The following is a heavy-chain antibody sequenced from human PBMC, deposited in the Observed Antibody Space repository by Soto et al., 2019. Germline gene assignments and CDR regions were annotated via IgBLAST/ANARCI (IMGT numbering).Heavy chain of an antibody. V-gene: IGHV4-31*03. Sequence: SETLSLTCTVSGGSISSGGYYWSWIRQHPGKGLEWIGYIYYTGTTYYSPSLKSRVITSIDTSRNQFSLKLASVTAADTAVYYCASQKLDVPAYFDYWGQGTLVTVSS. CDR3: ASQKLDVPAYFDY. J-gene: IGHJ4*02. CDR2: IYYTGTT. D-gene: IGHD6-13*01. CDR1: GGSISSGGYY.